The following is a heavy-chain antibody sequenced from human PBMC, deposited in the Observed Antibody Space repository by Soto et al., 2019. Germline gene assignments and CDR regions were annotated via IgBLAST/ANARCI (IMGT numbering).Heavy chain of an antibody. CDR2: INPNSVVT. CDR1: GYTFTGYY. D-gene: IGHD3-22*01. J-gene: IGHJ6*02. Sequence: ASVKVSCTASGYTFTGYYMHWVRQAPGQGLEWMGWINPNSVVTNYAHKFQGMVTMTRNTPISKAYMELRSLRSDDTAVYYCGRESYYYDSSGSLSYGMDVWGQGTTVTVSS. CDR3: GRESYYYDSSGSLSYGMDV. V-gene: IGHV1-2*07.